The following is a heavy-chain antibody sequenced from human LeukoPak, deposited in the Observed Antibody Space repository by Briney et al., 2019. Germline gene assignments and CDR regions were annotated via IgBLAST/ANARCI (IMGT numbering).Heavy chain of an antibody. CDR1: GSSISSSSYY. D-gene: IGHD1-7*01. J-gene: IGHJ6*02. V-gene: IGHV4-61*02. Sequence: SETLSLTCTDSGSSISSSSYYWSWIRQPAGKGLESLRRISTSGSTNYNPSHKSRVTISVDTSKNQFSLKLSPVTAEDTAVYYCAREVGWNYLKGMDVWGQGTTVTVSS. CDR3: AREVGWNYLKGMDV. CDR2: ISTSGST.